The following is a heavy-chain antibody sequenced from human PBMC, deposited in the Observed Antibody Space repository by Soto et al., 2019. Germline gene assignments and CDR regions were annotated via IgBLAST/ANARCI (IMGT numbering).Heavy chain of an antibody. D-gene: IGHD3-10*01. Sequence: QITLEESGPTLVKPTQTLTLTCTFSGFSLSTSGVGVGWIRQPPGKALEWLALIYWDDDKRYNPYLKNRLTITKDTSKNQVVLTMTSMDPVDTATYFCVHRLQTANYYNWLDPWGQGILVTVSS. J-gene: IGHJ5*02. CDR3: VHRLQTANYYNWLDP. CDR2: IYWDDDK. V-gene: IGHV2-5*02. CDR1: GFSLSTSGVG.